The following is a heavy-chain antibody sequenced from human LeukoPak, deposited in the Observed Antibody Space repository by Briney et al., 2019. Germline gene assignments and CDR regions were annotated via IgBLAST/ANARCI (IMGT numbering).Heavy chain of an antibody. D-gene: IGHD3-22*01. Sequence: PSETLSLTCAVSGGSISSSNWWSWVRQPPGKGLDWIGEIYRSGSTNYNPSLKSRVTISVDKSKNQFSLNLISVTAADTAMYYCARVALYDSSGYNYFDYWGQGTLVTVSS. CDR1: GGSISSSNW. J-gene: IGHJ4*02. CDR3: ARVALYDSSGYNYFDY. CDR2: IYRSGST. V-gene: IGHV4-4*02.